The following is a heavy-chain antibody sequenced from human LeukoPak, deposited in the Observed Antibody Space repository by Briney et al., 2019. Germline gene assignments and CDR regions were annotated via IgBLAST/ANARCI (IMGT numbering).Heavy chain of an antibody. CDR2: IYTSGST. CDR1: GDSSSNYY. D-gene: IGHD2-8*02. CDR3: ARHLTGSSVCIEY. Sequence: SETLSLTCSVSGDSSSNYYWSWFRQPPGKGLEWIGLIYTSGSTNYNPSLKSRVTMSVDTSNSQFSLNLNSVTAADTAVYYCARHLTGSSVCIEYWGQGTLVTVSS. V-gene: IGHV4-4*09. J-gene: IGHJ4*02.